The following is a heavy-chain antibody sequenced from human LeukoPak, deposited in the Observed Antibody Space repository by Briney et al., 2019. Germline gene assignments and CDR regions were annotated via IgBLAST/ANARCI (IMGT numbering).Heavy chain of an antibody. V-gene: IGHV3-49*04. CDR2: IRSKAYGGTT. CDR3: TRVISALVSYYYGSGSYGYGMDV. D-gene: IGHD3-10*01. J-gene: IGHJ6*02. CDR1: GFTFGDYA. Sequence: GGSLRLSCTASGFTFGDYAMSWVRQAPGKRLEWVGFIRSKAYGGTTEYAASVKGRFTISRDDSNSIAYLQTNSMKTEDTPVYYCTRVISALVSYYYGSGSYGYGMDVWGQGTTVTVSS.